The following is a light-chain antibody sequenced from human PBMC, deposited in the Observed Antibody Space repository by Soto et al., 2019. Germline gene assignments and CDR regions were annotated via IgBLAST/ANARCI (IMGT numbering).Light chain of an antibody. CDR1: QSVSSSY. CDR3: HQYSNWPPWT. V-gene: IGKV3-15*01. Sequence: IVLTQSPGTLSLSPGDRATLSCRASQSVSSSYLAWYQQKPGQAPRLLIYRASTRATGVPARFSASGSGTEFTLPNSSLQSADSAVYYCHQYSNWPPWTFGPGTKVDIK. CDR2: RAS. J-gene: IGKJ1*01.